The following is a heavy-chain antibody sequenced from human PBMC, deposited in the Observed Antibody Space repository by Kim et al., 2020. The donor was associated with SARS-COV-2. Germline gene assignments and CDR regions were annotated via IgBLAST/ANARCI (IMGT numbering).Heavy chain of an antibody. J-gene: IGHJ1*01. CDR2: INAGNGNT. CDR3: ARVDYCSGGSCYGTLLFQH. D-gene: IGHD2-15*01. Sequence: ASVKVSCKASGYTFTSYAMHWVRQAPGQRLEWMGWINAGNGNTKYSQKFQGRVTITRDTSASTAYMELSSLRSEDTAVYYCARVDYCSGGSCYGTLLFQHWGQGTLVTVSS. CDR1: GYTFTSYA. V-gene: IGHV1-3*01.